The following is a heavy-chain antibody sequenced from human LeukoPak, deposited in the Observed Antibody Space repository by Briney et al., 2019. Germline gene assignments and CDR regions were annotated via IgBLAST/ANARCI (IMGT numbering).Heavy chain of an antibody. V-gene: IGHV4-59*08. D-gene: IGHD4-23*01. J-gene: IGHJ4*02. CDR2: IYYSGST. CDR3: ARLYGGYFDY. Sequence: SETLSLTCTVSGGSITTYYWSWIRQPPGKGLEWIGYIYYSGSTNYNPSLKSRVTISVDTSKNQFSLKLSSVTAADTAVYYCARLYGGYFDYWGQGTLVTVSS. CDR1: GGSITTYY.